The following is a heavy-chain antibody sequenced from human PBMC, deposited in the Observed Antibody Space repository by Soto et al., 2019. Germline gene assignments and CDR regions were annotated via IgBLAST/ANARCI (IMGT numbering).Heavy chain of an antibody. CDR2: IIPILGIA. Sequence: QVQLVQSGAEVKKPGSSVKVSCKASGGTFSSYTISWVRQAPGQGLEWMGRIIPILGIANYAQKFQGRVTITADKSTSTAYMELSSLRSEDTAVYSGARAGRGSGSYYNVDYWGQGTLVTVSS. CDR1: GGTFSSYT. CDR3: ARAGRGSGSYYNVDY. D-gene: IGHD3-10*01. V-gene: IGHV1-69*02. J-gene: IGHJ4*02.